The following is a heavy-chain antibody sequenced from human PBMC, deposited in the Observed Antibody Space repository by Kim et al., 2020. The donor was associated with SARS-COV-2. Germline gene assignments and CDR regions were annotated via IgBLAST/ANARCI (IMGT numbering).Heavy chain of an antibody. V-gene: IGHV3-48*02. Sequence: DSVKGRFTISRDNAKNSLYLQMNSLRDEDTAVYYCARADISGYYKGPFDYWGQGTLVTVSS. J-gene: IGHJ4*02. CDR3: ARADISGYYKGPFDY. D-gene: IGHD3-22*01.